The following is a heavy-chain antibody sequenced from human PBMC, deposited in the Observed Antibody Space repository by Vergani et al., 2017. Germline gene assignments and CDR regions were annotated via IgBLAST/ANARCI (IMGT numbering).Heavy chain of an antibody. D-gene: IGHD2/OR15-2a*01. CDR1: GFTFSGSA. J-gene: IGHJ3*02. CDR3: TRSPVIGLDAFDI. V-gene: IGHV3-73*01. CDR2: ITSKANSYAT. Sequence: EVQLVESGGGLVQPGGSLKLSCAASGFTFSGSAMHWVRQASGKGLEWVGRITSKANSYATAYAASVQGRFTISRDDSKNTAYLQMNSLKTEYTAVYYCTRSPVIGLDAFDIWGQGTRVTVSS.